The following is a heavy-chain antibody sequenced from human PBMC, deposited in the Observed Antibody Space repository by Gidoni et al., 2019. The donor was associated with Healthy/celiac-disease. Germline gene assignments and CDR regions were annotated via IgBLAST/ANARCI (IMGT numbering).Heavy chain of an antibody. CDR1: GFTFSNAW. V-gene: IGHV3-15*07. CDR2: IKIKTDGGTT. D-gene: IGHD6-19*01. CDR3: TTARIAVAGLDY. J-gene: IGHJ4*02. Sequence: EVQLVESGGGLVKPGGSLRLSCAASGFTFSNAWMNWVRQAPGKGLEWVGRIKIKTDGGTTDYAAPLKGRFTISRDDSKNTLYLQMNSLKTEDTAVYYCTTARIAVAGLDYWGQGTLVTVSS.